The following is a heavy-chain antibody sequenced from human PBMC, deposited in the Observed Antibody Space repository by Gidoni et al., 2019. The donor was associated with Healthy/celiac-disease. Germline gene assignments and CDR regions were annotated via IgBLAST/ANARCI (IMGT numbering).Heavy chain of an antibody. V-gene: IGHV3-21*01. J-gene: IGHJ4*02. D-gene: IGHD5-12*01. CDR3: ARDRPWLRWGIFDY. CDR1: GVTLSSYS. Sequence: EVQRVEYGGGLVKPGRSLRLSCGASGVTLSSYSMNWVRQAPGKGLEWVSSISSSSSYIYYADSVKGRFTISRDNAKNSLYLQMNSLRAEDTAVYYCARDRPWLRWGIFDYWGQGTLVTVSS. CDR2: ISSSSSYI.